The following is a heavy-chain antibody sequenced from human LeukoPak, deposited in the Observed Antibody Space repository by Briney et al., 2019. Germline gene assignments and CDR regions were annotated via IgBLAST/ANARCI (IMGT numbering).Heavy chain of an antibody. CDR1: GYTFTSYA. D-gene: IGHD6-19*01. CDR2: INAGNGNT. J-gene: IGHJ3*02. CDR3: ARVSSGWYGDAFDI. Sequence: ASVKVSCKASGYTFTSYAMHWVRQAPGQRLEWMGWINAGNGNTKYSQKFQGRVTITRDTSASTAYMELRSLRSDDTAVYYCARVSSGWYGDAFDIWGQGTMDTVSS. V-gene: IGHV1-3*01.